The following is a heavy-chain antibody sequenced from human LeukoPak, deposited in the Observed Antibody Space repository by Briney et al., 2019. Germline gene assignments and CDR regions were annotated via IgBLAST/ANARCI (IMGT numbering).Heavy chain of an antibody. D-gene: IGHD5-12*01. CDR2: IKQDGSEK. V-gene: IGHV3-7*01. CDR3: ARDGRYCGYELRTNLPDY. CDR1: GFTFSSYW. J-gene: IGHJ4*01. Sequence: GGSLRLSCAASGFTFSSYWMSWVRQAPGKGLEWVANIKQDGSEKYYVDSVKGRFTISRDNAKNSLYLQMNSLRAEDTAVYYCARDGRYCGYELRTNLPDYWGHRDLVTVSS.